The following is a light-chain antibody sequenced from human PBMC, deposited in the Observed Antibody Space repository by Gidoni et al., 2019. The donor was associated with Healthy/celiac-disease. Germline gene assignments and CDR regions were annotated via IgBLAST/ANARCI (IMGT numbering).Light chain of an antibody. CDR1: QSLLHSNGYNY. CDR2: LGS. J-gene: IGKJ3*01. CDR3: MQALRFT. V-gene: IGKV2-28*01. Sequence: DIVMTQSLLSLPVTPGEPASISCRSSQSLLHSNGYNYLDWYLQKPGQSPQLLIYLGSNRASGVPDRFSGSGSGTDFTLKISRVEAEDVGVYYCMQALRFTFGPGTKVDIK.